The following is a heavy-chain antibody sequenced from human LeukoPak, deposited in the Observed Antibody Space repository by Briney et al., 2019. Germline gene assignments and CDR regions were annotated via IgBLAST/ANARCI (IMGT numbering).Heavy chain of an antibody. J-gene: IGHJ4*02. D-gene: IGHD3-22*01. CDR1: GFTFSSYA. CDR2: ISTRGGRS. CDR3: AIMQPDYDGSGYWVQ. Sequence: GGSLLLSCAVPGFTFSSYAMRSVRQAPGKGLGWDSGISTRGGRSSYAASLNGRVTISRDNPRNTLYVQMNRLRAEDTALYYCAIMQPDYDGSGYWVQWGQGTLVTVSS. V-gene: IGHV3-23*01.